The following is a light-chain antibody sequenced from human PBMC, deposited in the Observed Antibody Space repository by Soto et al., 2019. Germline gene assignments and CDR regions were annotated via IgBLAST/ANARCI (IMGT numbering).Light chain of an antibody. CDR3: TSYTNRYTYV. Sequence: QSVLTQPASVSGSPGQSITISCTGTSNDVGGYDYVGWYQQHPGKAPKLMIYNVYNRPSGVSFRFSGSKSGNTASLTISGLQTEDEADYYCTSYTNRYTYVFGTGTKVTVL. V-gene: IGLV2-14*01. J-gene: IGLJ1*01. CDR1: SNDVGGYDY. CDR2: NVY.